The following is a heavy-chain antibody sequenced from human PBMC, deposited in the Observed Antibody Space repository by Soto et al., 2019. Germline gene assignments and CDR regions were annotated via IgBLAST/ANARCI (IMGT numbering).Heavy chain of an antibody. Sequence: EVQLVESGGGLVKPGGSLRLSCAASGFTFSGHTINWVRQAPGKGLEWVSSVSGSSSYIYYADSVKGRFTVSRDNAEKSLYLQMNSLRAEDTAMYYCARCMGFDGSGYAFFDSWGQGTLVTVSS. J-gene: IGHJ4*02. D-gene: IGHD3-10*01. V-gene: IGHV3-21*01. CDR1: GFTFSGHT. CDR3: ARCMGFDGSGYAFFDS. CDR2: VSGSSSYI.